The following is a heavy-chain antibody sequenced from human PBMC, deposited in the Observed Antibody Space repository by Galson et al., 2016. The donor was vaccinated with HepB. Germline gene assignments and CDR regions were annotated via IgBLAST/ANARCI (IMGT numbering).Heavy chain of an antibody. Sequence: CAISGDSVSSNSAAWNWIRQSPSRGLEWLGRTYYMSKWYNEYAVSAKSRITINPDTSKNQFSLQLNSVTPEDTAVYYCTRLVAANGYYGMDVWGPGTTVIGSS. CDR1: GDSVSSNSAA. J-gene: IGHJ6*02. CDR2: TYYMSKWYN. D-gene: IGHD2-15*01. V-gene: IGHV6-1*01. CDR3: TRLVAANGYYGMDV.